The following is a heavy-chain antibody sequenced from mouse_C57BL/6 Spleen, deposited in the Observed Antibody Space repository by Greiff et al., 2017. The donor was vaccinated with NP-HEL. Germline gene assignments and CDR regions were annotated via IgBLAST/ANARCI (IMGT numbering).Heavy chain of an antibody. CDR2: ISNLAYSI. J-gene: IGHJ4*01. Sequence: EVKVVESGGGLVQPGGSLKLSCAASGFTFSDYGMAWVRQAPRKGPEWVAFISNLAYSIYYADTVTGRFTISRENAKNTLYLEMSSLRSEDTAMYYCARDLLNAMDYWGQGTSVTVSS. CDR1: GFTFSDYG. CDR3: ARDLLNAMDY. D-gene: IGHD2-1*01. V-gene: IGHV5-15*01.